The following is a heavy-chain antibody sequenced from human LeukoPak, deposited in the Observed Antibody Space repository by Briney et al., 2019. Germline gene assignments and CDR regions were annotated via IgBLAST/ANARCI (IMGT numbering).Heavy chain of an antibody. CDR1: GGSINNYY. J-gene: IGHJ3*02. D-gene: IGHD2-15*01. CDR3: ARGRYCSADICSGGDAFDI. V-gene: IGHV4-4*07. CDR2: IYTRGST. Sequence: SETLSLTYTVSGGSINNYYWSWLRQPAGKGLEWIGRIYTRGSTNYNPSLKSRVTMSVDTSKNQFSLKLSSVTAADTAVYYCARGRYCSADICSGGDAFDIWGQGTMVSVSS.